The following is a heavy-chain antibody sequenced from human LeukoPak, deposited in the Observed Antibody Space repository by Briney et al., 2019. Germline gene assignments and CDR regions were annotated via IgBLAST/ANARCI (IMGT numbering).Heavy chain of an antibody. CDR2: ISSRSTYI. CDR1: GFSFSSYT. D-gene: IGHD6-13*01. J-gene: IGHJ6*03. CDR3: ARGVTAASFYYYMDV. V-gene: IGHV3-21*01. Sequence: GGSLRLSCAASGFSFSSYTMNWVRQAPGKGLEWVSSISSRSTYIYYADSLKGRFTISRDNAKNSLYLQMNSLRAEDTAVYYCARGVTAASFYYYMDVWAKGTTVTVSS.